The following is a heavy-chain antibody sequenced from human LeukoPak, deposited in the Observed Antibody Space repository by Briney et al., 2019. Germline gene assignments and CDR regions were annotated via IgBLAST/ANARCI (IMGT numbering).Heavy chain of an antibody. D-gene: IGHD7-27*01. CDR2: ISAYNGNT. V-gene: IGHV1-18*01. Sequence: ESSVKVSCKASVYTFTSYGISWVRQAPGQGLEWMGWISAYNGNTNYAQKLQGRVTMTTDTSTSTAYMELRSLKSDDTAVYYCARDPGGTWGFDYWAREPWSPSPQ. CDR3: ARDPGGTWGFDY. J-gene: IGHJ4*02. CDR1: VYTFTSYG.